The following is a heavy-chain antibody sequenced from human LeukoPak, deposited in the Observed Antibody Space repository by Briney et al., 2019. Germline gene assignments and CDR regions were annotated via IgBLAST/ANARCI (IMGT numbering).Heavy chain of an antibody. V-gene: IGHV1-18*04. CDR2: INAGNGNT. Sequence: GASVKVSCKASGYTFTSYGISWVRQAPGQGLEWMGWINAGNGNTKYSQKFQGRVTITRDTSASTAYMELSSLRSEDTAVYYCASAMYAIGESPFGWFDPWGQGTLVTVSS. CDR1: GYTFTSYG. D-gene: IGHD3-10*01. CDR3: ASAMYAIGESPFGWFDP. J-gene: IGHJ5*02.